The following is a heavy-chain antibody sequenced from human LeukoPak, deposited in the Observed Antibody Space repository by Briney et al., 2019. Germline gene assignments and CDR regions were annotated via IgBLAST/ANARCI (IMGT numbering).Heavy chain of an antibody. V-gene: IGHV1-18*01. CDR2: ISAYNGNT. CDR1: GYTFTSYG. Sequence: ASVKVSCKASGYTFTSYGISWVRQAPGQGLEWMGWISAYNGNTNYAQKLQGRVTMTTDTSTSTAYMELRSLRSDDTAVYYCARGIDIVVVPAAISDQASDYWGQGTLVTVSS. CDR3: ARGIDIVVVPAAISDQASDY. J-gene: IGHJ4*02. D-gene: IGHD2-2*01.